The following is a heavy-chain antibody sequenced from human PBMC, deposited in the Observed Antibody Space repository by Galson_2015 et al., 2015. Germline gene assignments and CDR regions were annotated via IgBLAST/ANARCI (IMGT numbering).Heavy chain of an antibody. CDR3: AKTLYGLGDKQSGWYFDL. J-gene: IGHJ2*01. CDR1: GFTFSSYA. CDR2: ISGSGGST. D-gene: IGHD4-17*01. V-gene: IGHV3-23*01. Sequence: SLRLSCAASGFTFSSYAMSWVRQAPGKGLEWVSAISGSGGSTYYADSVKGRFTISRDNSKNTLYLQMNSLRAEDTAVYYCAKTLYGLGDKQSGWYFDLWGRGTLVTVSS.